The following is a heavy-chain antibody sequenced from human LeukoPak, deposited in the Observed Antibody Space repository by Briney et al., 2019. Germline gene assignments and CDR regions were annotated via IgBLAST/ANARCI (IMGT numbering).Heavy chain of an antibody. D-gene: IGHD3-22*01. Sequence: PGRSLRLSCAASGFTLSSYGMHWVRQAPGKGLEWVAVIWYDGSNKYYADSVKGRFTISRDNSKNTLYLQMNSLRAEDTAVYYCARDRGYYDSSGFDYWGQGTLVTVSS. J-gene: IGHJ4*02. CDR3: ARDRGYYDSSGFDY. V-gene: IGHV3-33*01. CDR2: IWYDGSNK. CDR1: GFTLSSYG.